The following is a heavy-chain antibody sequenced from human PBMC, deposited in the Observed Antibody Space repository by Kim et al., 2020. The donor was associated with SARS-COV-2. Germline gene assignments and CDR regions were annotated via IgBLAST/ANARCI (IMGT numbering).Heavy chain of an antibody. Sequence: GESLRLSCAASGFAFNTFGMSWVRQAPGKGLEWVSSISGNAADTYYAGSVKGRFTISRDNSKNTVYLQMNSLGVDDTAVYYCVKRTTPGTFFFDYWGQGTVVTVS. CDR2: ISGNAADT. J-gene: IGHJ4*02. CDR3: VKRTTPGTFFFDY. V-gene: IGHV3-23*01. D-gene: IGHD3-10*01. CDR1: GFAFNTFG.